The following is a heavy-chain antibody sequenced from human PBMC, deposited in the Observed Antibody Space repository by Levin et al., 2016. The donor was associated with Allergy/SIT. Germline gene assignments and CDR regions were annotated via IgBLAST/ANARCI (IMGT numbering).Heavy chain of an antibody. V-gene: IGHV3-11*01. Sequence: GGSLRLSCAASGFTFSDYYMSWIRQAPGKGLEWVSYISSSGSTIYYADSVKGRFTISRDNAKNSLYLQMNSLRAEDTAVYYCARHPLSGYDFAASGDWGQGTLVTSPQ. CDR3: ARHPLSGYDFAASGD. CDR2: ISSSGSTI. CDR1: GFTFSDYY. D-gene: IGHD5-12*01. J-gene: IGHJ4*02.